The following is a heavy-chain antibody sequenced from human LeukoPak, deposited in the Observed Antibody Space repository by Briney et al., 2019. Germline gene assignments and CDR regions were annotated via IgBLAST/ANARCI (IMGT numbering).Heavy chain of an antibody. CDR1: GFTFTTYS. CDR2: ISGSSAI. J-gene: IGHJ4*02. V-gene: IGHV3-21*01. CDR3: ARGHTAVTRHFDF. Sequence: GGSLRLSCEASGFTFTTYSMTWVRQAPGKGLEWVSIISGSSAIFSVDALKGRFTISRDDAKNLLYLDMNSLRAEDTAVYYCARGHTAVTRHFDFWGQGTLVTVSS. D-gene: IGHD4-17*01.